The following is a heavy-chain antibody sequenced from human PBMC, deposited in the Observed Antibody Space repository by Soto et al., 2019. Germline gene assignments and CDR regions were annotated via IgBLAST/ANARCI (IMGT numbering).Heavy chain of an antibody. D-gene: IGHD2-2*01. CDR3: ARGRPQKGGYCSSTSCYSYYYYYMDV. CDR2: IYYSGST. V-gene: IGHV4-59*01. CDR1: GGSISSYY. Sequence: QVQLQESGPGLVKPSETLSLTCTVSGGSISSYYWSWIRQPPGKGLEWIGYIYYSGSTNYNPSLKSRGNTSVETSKNQFSLKLSSVTAADTAVYYCARGRPQKGGYCSSTSCYSYYYYYMDVWGKGTTVTVSS. J-gene: IGHJ6*03.